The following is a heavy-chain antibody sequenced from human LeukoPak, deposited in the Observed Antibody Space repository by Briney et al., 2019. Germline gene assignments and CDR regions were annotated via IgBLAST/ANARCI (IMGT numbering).Heavy chain of an antibody. CDR1: GYTLTELS. J-gene: IGHJ4*02. CDR3: ATYLRGSGSYYNVGFDY. CDR2: FDPEDGET. Sequence: GASVEVSCKVSGYTLTELSMHWVRQAPGEGLEWMGGFDPEDGETIYAQKFQGRVTMTEDTSTDTAYMELSSLRSEDTAVYYCATYLRGSGSYYNVGFDYWGQGTLVIVSS. V-gene: IGHV1-24*01. D-gene: IGHD3-10*01.